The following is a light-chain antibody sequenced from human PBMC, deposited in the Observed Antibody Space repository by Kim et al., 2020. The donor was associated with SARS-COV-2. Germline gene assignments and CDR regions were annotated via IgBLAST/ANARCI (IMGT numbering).Light chain of an antibody. J-gene: IGKJ2*01. V-gene: IGKV1-5*03. CDR2: KAS. CDR3: QHYNNNSPLT. CDR1: KNISPW. Sequence: ASVGDRVTITCWASKNISPWVAWYQQKPGKGPKLLIYKASTLETGVPSRFSGSGSWTEFTLTITSLQPDDIATYYCQHYNNNSPLTFGQGTKLEI.